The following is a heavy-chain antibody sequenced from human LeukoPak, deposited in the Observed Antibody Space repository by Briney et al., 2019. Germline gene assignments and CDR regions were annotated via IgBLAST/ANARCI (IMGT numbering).Heavy chain of an antibody. D-gene: IGHD2-21*02. J-gene: IGHJ6*02. CDR2: IYYSGGT. Sequence: KSSETLSLTCTVSGGSISSGGYYWSWIRQHPGKGLEWIGYIYYSGGTYYNPSLKSRVTISVDTSKNQFSLKLSSVTAADTAVYYCARDLRLAYCGGDCYSNYYYYYGMDVWGQGTTVTVSS. CDR3: ARDLRLAYCGGDCYSNYYYYYGMDV. V-gene: IGHV4-31*03. CDR1: GGSISSGGYY.